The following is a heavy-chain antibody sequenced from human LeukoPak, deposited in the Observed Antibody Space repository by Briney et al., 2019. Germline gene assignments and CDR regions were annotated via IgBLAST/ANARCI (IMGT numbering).Heavy chain of an antibody. V-gene: IGHV4-4*07. CDR2: IYTSGST. D-gene: IGHD1-26*01. J-gene: IGHJ4*02. CDR3: ARGKSRGSHIDY. CDR1: DDSITMYY. Sequence: SETLSLTCSVSDDSITMYYWTWIRQPAGKGLEWIGRIYTSGSTNYNPSLKSRVTMSVDTSKNQFSLKLSSVTAADTAIYFCARGKSRGSHIDYWGQGTLVTVSS.